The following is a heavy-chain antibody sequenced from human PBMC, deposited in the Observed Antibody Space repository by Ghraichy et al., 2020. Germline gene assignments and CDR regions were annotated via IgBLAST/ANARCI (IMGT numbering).Heavy chain of an antibody. CDR1: GFTVSSNY. CDR2: IYSGGST. Sequence: GGSLRLSCAASGFTVSSNYMSWVRQAPGKGLEWVSVIYSGGSTYYADSVKGRFTISRDNSKNTLYLQMNSLRAEDTAVYYCARHSGSYYEFDYWGQGTLVTVSS. V-gene: IGHV3-53*01. D-gene: IGHD1-26*01. J-gene: IGHJ4*02. CDR3: ARHSGSYYEFDY.